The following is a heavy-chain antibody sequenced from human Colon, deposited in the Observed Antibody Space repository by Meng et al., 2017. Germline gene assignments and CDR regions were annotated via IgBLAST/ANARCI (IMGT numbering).Heavy chain of an antibody. CDR2: IDHFGVS. V-gene: IGHV4-34*02. CDR3: AAGLRHGDWFDP. J-gene: IGHJ5*02. CDR1: GGSFSGFD. Sequence: QVQIQQGGAGLLKPSETLSLTCAVPGGSFSGFDWTWLRQPPGKGLEWIGEIDHFGVSNYNSSLKGRLTMSVDTSKKQISLTLTSVTAADTAVYYCAAGLRHGDWFDPWGPGTLVTVSS. D-gene: IGHD4-17*01.